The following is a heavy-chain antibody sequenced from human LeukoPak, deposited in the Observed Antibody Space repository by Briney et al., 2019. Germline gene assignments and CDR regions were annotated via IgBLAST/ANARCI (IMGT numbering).Heavy chain of an antibody. V-gene: IGHV3-7*01. D-gene: IGHD6-19*01. CDR2: IKQDGSEK. J-gene: IGHJ4*02. Sequence: GGSLRLSCAASGFTFSSYWMSWVRQAPGKGLEWVANIKQDGSEKCYVDSVKGRFTISRDNAKNSLYLQMNSLRAEDTAVYYCARDGSYSSGWNPFDYWGQGTLVTVSS. CDR1: GFTFSSYW. CDR3: ARDGSYSSGWNPFDY.